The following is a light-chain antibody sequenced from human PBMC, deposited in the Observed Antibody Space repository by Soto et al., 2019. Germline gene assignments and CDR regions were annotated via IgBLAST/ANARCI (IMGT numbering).Light chain of an antibody. J-gene: IGLJ1*01. Sequence: QSVLTQPPSVSGTPGQIVAISCSGSSSNIGSNTVTWYQQLPGTAPKLLIYSTSQRSSGVPGRFSGSKSGASASLSIGGLQSEDEADYYCAAWDDRLDVYVFGTGTKVTVL. CDR1: SSNIGSNT. CDR2: STS. V-gene: IGLV1-44*01. CDR3: AAWDDRLDVYV.